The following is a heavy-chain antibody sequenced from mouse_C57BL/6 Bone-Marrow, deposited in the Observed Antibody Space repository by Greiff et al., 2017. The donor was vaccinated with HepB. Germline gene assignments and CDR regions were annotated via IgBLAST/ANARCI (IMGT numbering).Heavy chain of an antibody. V-gene: IGHV14-4*01. D-gene: IGHD3-2*02. CDR3: TQTAQAAWFAY. Sequence: VQLKESGAELVRPGASVKLSCTASGFNIKDDYMHWVKQRPEQGLEWIGWIDPENGDTEYASKFQGKATITADTSSNTAYLQLSSLTSEDTAVYYCTQTAQAAWFAYWGQGTLVTVSA. J-gene: IGHJ3*01. CDR2: IDPENGDT. CDR1: GFNIKDDY.